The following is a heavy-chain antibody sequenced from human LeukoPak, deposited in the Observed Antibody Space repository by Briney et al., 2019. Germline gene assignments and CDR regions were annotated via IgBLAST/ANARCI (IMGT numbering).Heavy chain of an antibody. CDR2: IWYDGSNK. Sequence: GGSPRLSCAASGFTFSSYGMHWVRQAPGKGLEWVAVIWYDGSNKYYADSVKGRFTISRDNSKNTLYLQMNSLRAEDTAVYYCARVGYYYGSSGYLDYWGQGTLVTVSS. J-gene: IGHJ4*02. V-gene: IGHV3-33*01. D-gene: IGHD3-22*01. CDR3: ARVGYYYGSSGYLDY. CDR1: GFTFSSYG.